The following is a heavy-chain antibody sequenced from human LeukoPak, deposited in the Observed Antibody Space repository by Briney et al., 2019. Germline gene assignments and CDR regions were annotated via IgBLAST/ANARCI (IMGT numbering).Heavy chain of an antibody. CDR1: GFTFSSYA. Sequence: GGSLRLSCAASGFTFSSYAMSWVRQAPGKGLEWVAVIWDDGSNKYYVDSVKGRFTISRDKSKNTLYLQMNSLRAKDTAVYYCARGVDYGAFDYWGQGTLVTVSS. CDR3: ARGVDYGAFDY. V-gene: IGHV3-33*08. CDR2: IWDDGSNK. J-gene: IGHJ4*02. D-gene: IGHD4/OR15-4a*01.